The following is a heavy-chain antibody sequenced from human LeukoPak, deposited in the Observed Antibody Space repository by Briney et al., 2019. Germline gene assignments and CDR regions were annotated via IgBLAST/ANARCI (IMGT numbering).Heavy chain of an antibody. V-gene: IGHV1-69*13. D-gene: IGHD6-13*01. CDR3: ARGPYSSSQFDP. Sequence: SVKVSCKASGGTFSSYAISWVRQAPGQRLEWMGGIIPIFGTANYAQKFQGRVTITADESTSTAYMELSSLRSEDTAVYYCARGPYSSSQFDPWGQGTLVTVSS. CDR1: GGTFSSYA. CDR2: IIPIFGTA. J-gene: IGHJ5*02.